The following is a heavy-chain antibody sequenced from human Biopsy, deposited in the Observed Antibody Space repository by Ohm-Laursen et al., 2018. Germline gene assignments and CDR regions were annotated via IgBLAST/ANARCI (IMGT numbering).Heavy chain of an antibody. J-gene: IGHJ5*02. Sequence: SDTLSLTCAVSGFSISSGYYWGWIRQPPGKGLEWIGSVYDSGKGYYNPSLKSRVTISVDVSKNQFSLKLSSVTAADTAVYYCARDRFDLLTPNWFDPWGQGTLVTVSS. CDR2: VYDSGKG. CDR1: GFSISSGYY. D-gene: IGHD3-9*01. V-gene: IGHV4-38-2*02. CDR3: ARDRFDLLTPNWFDP.